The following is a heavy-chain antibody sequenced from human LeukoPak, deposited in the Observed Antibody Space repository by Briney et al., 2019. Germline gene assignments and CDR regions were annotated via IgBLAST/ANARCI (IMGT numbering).Heavy chain of an antibody. CDR3: ATDRSDGLRFLE. CDR1: GYTLTELS. J-gene: IGHJ4*02. CDR2: FDPEDGET. D-gene: IGHD3-3*01. Sequence: ASVKVSCKVSGYTLTELSMHWVRQAPGKGLEWMGGFDPEDGETIYAQKFQGRVTMTEDTSTDTAYMELSSLRSEGTAVYYCATDRSDGLRFLEWGQGTLVTVSS. V-gene: IGHV1-24*01.